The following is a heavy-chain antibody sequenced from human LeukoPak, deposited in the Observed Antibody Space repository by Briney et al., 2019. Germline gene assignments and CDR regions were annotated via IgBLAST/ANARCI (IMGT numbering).Heavy chain of an antibody. D-gene: IGHD6-19*01. J-gene: IGHJ4*02. V-gene: IGHV3-23*01. Sequence: GGSLRLSCAASGFTFSSYALSWVRQAPGKGLEWVSGISGGGNYTYYADSVKGRFTISRDNSKNTLYLQMNSLRAEDTAKYYCAKVTSVAEYFDYWGQGTLVTVSS. CDR3: AKVTSVAEYFDY. CDR1: GFTFSSYA. CDR2: ISGGGNYT.